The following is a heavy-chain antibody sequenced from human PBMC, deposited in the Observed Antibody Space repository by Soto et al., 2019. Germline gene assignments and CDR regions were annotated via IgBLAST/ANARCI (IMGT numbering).Heavy chain of an antibody. Sequence: QVQLVESGGGVVQPGRSLRLSCAASGFTFSSYGMHWVRQAPGKGLEWVAAISDDGNNKYYADSVKGRFTISRDNSKNTLYLRMSSLRAEDTAVYYCAKDTSSSGYFGYFQHWGQGTLVTVSS. J-gene: IGHJ1*01. D-gene: IGHD6-13*01. CDR3: AKDTSSSGYFGYFQH. CDR2: ISDDGNNK. V-gene: IGHV3-30*18. CDR1: GFTFSSYG.